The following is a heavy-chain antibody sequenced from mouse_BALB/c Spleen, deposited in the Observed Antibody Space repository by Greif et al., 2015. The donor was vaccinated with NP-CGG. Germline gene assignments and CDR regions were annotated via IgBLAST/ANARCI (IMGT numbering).Heavy chain of an antibody. V-gene: IGHV1S81*02. CDR2: INPSNGRT. J-gene: IGHJ4*01. D-gene: IGHD2-3*01. CDR3: AIYDGYYYYAMNY. Sequence: QVQLQQSGAELVKPGASVKLSCKASGYTFTSYWMHWVKQRPGQGLEWIGEINPSNGRTNHNGKFKSKATLTVDKSSSTAYMQLSSLTSEDSAVYYCAIYDGYYYYAMNYWGQGTSVTVSS. CDR1: GYTFTSYW.